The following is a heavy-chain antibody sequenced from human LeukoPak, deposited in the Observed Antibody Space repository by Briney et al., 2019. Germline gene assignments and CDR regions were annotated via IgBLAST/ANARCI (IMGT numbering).Heavy chain of an antibody. J-gene: IGHJ3*02. CDR2: IYTSGST. V-gene: IGHV4-61*02. Sequence: KTSETQSLTCTVSGGSISSGSYYWSWIRQPAGKGLEWIGRIYTSGSTNYNPSLKSRVTISVDTSKNQFSLKLSSVTAADTAVYYCAREPSFWVWGSYRWFDAFDIWGQGTMVTVSS. CDR1: GGSISSGSYY. D-gene: IGHD3-16*02. CDR3: AREPSFWVWGSYRWFDAFDI.